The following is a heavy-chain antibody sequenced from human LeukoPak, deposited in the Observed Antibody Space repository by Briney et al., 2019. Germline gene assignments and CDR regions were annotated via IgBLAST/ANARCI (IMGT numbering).Heavy chain of an antibody. CDR1: GYSFTSYW. J-gene: IGHJ4*02. CDR2: IYPGDSDT. V-gene: IGHV5-51*01. Sequence: GESLKISCKGSGYSFTSYWIGWVRQMPGKGLEWMGIIYPGDSDTRYSPSFQGQVTISADKSISTAYLQWSSLKASDTAMYYCARDPYYYGSGSYGGFDYWGEGTLVTVSS. D-gene: IGHD3-10*01. CDR3: ARDPYYYGSGSYGGFDY.